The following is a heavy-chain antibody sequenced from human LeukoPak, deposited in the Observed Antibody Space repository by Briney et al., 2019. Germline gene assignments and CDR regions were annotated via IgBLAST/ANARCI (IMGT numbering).Heavy chain of an antibody. CDR1: GGSFSGYY. CDR2: INHSGST. CDR3: ARAQYPVSGWLRY. Sequence: PSETLSLTCAVYGGSFSGYYWSWIRQPPGKGLEWIGEINHSGSTNYNPSLKSRVTISVDTSKNQFSLKLSSLTAADTAVYYCARAQYPVSGWLRYWGQGTLVTVSS. J-gene: IGHJ4*02. V-gene: IGHV4-34*01. D-gene: IGHD5-12*01.